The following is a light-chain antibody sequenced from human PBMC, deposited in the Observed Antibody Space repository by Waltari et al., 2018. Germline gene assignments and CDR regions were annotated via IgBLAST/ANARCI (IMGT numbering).Light chain of an antibody. V-gene: IGKV3-20*01. CDR3: QKYVNLPAT. CDR1: QSVGRY. Sequence: SCRASQSVGRYLAWYQQKPGQAPRLLIYDASTRATGIPDRFSGSGSGTDVSLTISRLESEDFAVYYCQKYVNLPATFGQGTKVEIK. J-gene: IGKJ1*01. CDR2: DAS.